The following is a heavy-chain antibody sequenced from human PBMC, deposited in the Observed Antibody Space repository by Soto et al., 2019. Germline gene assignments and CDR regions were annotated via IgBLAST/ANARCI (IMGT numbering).Heavy chain of an antibody. Sequence: SETLSLTCAVYGGSFSGYYWSWIRQPPGKGLEWIGEINHSGSTNYNPSLKSRVTISVDTSKNQFSLKLSSVTAADTAVYYCARGFTYYDFWSGYSGGGMDVWGQGTTVTVSS. CDR2: INHSGST. J-gene: IGHJ6*02. D-gene: IGHD3-3*01. V-gene: IGHV4-34*01. CDR1: GGSFSGYY. CDR3: ARGFTYYDFWSGYSGGGMDV.